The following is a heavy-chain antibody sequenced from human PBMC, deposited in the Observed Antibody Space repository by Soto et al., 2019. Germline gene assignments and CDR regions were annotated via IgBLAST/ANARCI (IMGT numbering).Heavy chain of an antibody. J-gene: IGHJ4*02. CDR3: AFGNLSYYFDY. D-gene: IGHD3-16*01. V-gene: IGHV3-33*01. CDR1: GFAFSSFG. Sequence: GGSMRLSCVASGFAFSSFGMHWVRQAPGKGLEWVAIIWYDGSDKYYGDSVKGRFTISRDNSKNTLFLQMNSLRAEDTAVYHCAFGNLSYYFDYWGQGTPVTVSS. CDR2: IWYDGSDK.